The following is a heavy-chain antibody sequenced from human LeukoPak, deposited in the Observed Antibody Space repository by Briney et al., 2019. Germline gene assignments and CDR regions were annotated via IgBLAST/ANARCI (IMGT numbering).Heavy chain of an antibody. V-gene: IGHV3-21*01. J-gene: IGHJ6*03. CDR2: ISSSSSYI. CDR3: ARVEAAGAGTYYYYVDV. Sequence: GGSLRLSCAASGFTFSSYSMNWVRQAPGKGLEWVSSISSSSSYIYYADSVKGRFTISRDNAKNSLYLQMNSLRAEDTAVYYCARVEAAGAGTYYYYVDVWGKGTTVTVSS. D-gene: IGHD6-13*01. CDR1: GFTFSSYS.